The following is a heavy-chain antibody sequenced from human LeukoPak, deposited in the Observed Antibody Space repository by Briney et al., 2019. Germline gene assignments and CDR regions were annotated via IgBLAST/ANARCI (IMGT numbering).Heavy chain of an antibody. Sequence: SVKVSCKASGGTFSSYATSWVRQAPGQGLEWMGGIIPIFGTANYAQKFQGRVTITADESTSTAYMELSSLRSEDTAVYYCARGRPYYGSGSYYPGWWFDPWGQGTLVTVSS. V-gene: IGHV1-69*13. CDR2: IIPIFGTA. CDR3: ARGRPYYGSGSYYPGWWFDP. CDR1: GGTFSSYA. J-gene: IGHJ5*02. D-gene: IGHD3-10*01.